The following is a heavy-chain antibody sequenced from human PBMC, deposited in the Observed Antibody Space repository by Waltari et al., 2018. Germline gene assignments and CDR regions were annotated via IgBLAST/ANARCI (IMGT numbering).Heavy chain of an antibody. CDR3: AKGPYSSGWYYFDY. CDR2: ISWNSGSI. Sequence: EVQLVESGGGLVQPGRSLRLSCAASGFTFDDYAMHWGRPAPGKGLEWVSGISWNSGSIGYADSVKGRFTISRDNAKNSLYLQMNSLRAEDMALYYCAKGPYSSGWYYFDYWGQGTLVTVSS. V-gene: IGHV3-9*03. D-gene: IGHD6-19*01. J-gene: IGHJ4*02. CDR1: GFTFDDYA.